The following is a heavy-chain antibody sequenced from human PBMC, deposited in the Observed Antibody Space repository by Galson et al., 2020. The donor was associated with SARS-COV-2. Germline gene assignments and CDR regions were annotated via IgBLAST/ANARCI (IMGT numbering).Heavy chain of an antibody. V-gene: IGHV4-39*01. Sequence: SETLSLTCSVSGDSISNSDYYWGWIRQPPGKGLEWIGSIYYSGRTQYNPSLQSRVTMSTDTSKNQFSLKLTSVAATDTAIYFCAGLPVLALAGIGTFDPWGQGTLVIVSS. CDR3: AGLPVLALAGIGTFDP. J-gene: IGHJ5*02. CDR1: GDSISNSDYY. D-gene: IGHD6-19*01. CDR2: IYYSGRT.